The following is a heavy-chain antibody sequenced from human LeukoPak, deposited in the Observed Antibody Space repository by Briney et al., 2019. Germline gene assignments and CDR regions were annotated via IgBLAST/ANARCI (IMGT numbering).Heavy chain of an antibody. CDR3: ARDQGVLWRRNWFDP. CDR2: ISSSSSTI. J-gene: IGHJ5*02. Sequence: GGSLRLSCAASGFTFSSYSMNWVRQAPGKALEWVSYISSSSSTIYYADSVKGRFTISRDNAKNSLYLQMNSLRDEDTAVYYCARDQGVLWRRNWFDPWGQGTLVTVSS. CDR1: GFTFSSYS. D-gene: IGHD3-10*01. V-gene: IGHV3-48*02.